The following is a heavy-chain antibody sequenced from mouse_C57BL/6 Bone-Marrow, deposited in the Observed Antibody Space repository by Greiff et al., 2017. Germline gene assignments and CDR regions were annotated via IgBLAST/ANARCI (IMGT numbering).Heavy chain of an antibody. V-gene: IGHV2-2*01. J-gene: IGHJ2*01. CDR1: GFSLTSYG. D-gene: IGHD1-1*01. CDR3: ARCLSYYGSSHYFDY. CDR2: IWSGGST. Sequence: VQRVESGPGLVQPSQSLSITCTVSGFSLTSYGVHWVRQSPGKGLEWLGVIWSGGSTDYNAAFISRLSISKDNSKSQVFFKMNSLQADDTAIYYCARCLSYYGSSHYFDYWGQGTTLTVSS.